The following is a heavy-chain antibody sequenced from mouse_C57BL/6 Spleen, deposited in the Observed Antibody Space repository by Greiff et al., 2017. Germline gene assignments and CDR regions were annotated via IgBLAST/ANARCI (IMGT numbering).Heavy chain of an antibody. CDR1: GYTFTGYW. D-gene: IGHD2-1*01. CDR3: ARERGNYHYYAMDY. Sequence: VQLQQSGAELMKPGASVKLSCKATGYTFTGYWLEWVKQRPGHGLEWIGEILPGSGSTNYNEKFKGKATFTADTSSNTAYMQLSSLSTEDSVIYYCARERGNYHYYAMDYWGQGTSVTVSS. CDR2: ILPGSGST. J-gene: IGHJ4*01. V-gene: IGHV1-9*01.